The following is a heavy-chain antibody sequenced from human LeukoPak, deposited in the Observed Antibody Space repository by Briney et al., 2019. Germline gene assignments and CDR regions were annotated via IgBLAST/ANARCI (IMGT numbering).Heavy chain of an antibody. Sequence: GGSLRLSCAASGFTFSSYGMHWVRQAPGKGLEWVAFIRYDGSNKYYADSVKGRFTISRDNSKNTLYLQMNSLRAEDTAVYYCARNPWSGSYWYFDLWGRGTLVTVSS. CDR1: GFTFSSYG. CDR2: IRYDGSNK. J-gene: IGHJ2*01. D-gene: IGHD1-26*01. CDR3: ARNPWSGSYWYFDL. V-gene: IGHV3-30*02.